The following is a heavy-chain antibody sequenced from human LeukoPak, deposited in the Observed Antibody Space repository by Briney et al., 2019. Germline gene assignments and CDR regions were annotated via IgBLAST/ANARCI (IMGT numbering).Heavy chain of an antibody. D-gene: IGHD3-16*01. V-gene: IGHV4-34*01. CDR3: ARGRRLGMRGINHDY. Sequence: KASETLSLTCAVYGGSFSGYYWSWIRQPPGKGLEWIGEINHSGSTNNNPSLKSRVTISVDTSKNQYSLMLSSVTAADTAVYYCARGRRLGMRGINHDYWGQGTLVTVSS. J-gene: IGHJ4*02. CDR1: GGSFSGYY. CDR2: INHSGST.